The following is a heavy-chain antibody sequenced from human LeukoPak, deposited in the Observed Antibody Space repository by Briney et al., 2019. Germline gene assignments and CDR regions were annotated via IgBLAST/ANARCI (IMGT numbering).Heavy chain of an antibody. J-gene: IGHJ4*02. Sequence: GGSLRLSCAASGFTFSGSAMHWVRQAPGKGPEWVSSISSSSSYIYYADSVKGRFTISRDNAKNSLYLQMNSLRAEDTAVYYCARDRLLGGSGSYYKPFDYWGQGTLVTVSS. D-gene: IGHD3-10*01. CDR2: ISSSSSYI. V-gene: IGHV3-21*01. CDR1: GFTFSGSA. CDR3: ARDRLLGGSGSYYKPFDY.